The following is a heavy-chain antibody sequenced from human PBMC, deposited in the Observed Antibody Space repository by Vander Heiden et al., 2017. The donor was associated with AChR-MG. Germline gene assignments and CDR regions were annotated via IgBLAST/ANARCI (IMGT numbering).Heavy chain of an antibody. Sequence: EVQLLESGGGLVQPGGSLRLSCAASGFSFISYAMSWVRQAPGKGLEWVSGISSSGGDTPYADSVKGRFTISRDNSKNTLYLQMNSLRAEDTAVYYCAKKNPGVAPFDYWGQGTLVTVSS. D-gene: IGHD3-3*01. CDR2: ISSSGGDT. CDR1: GFSFISYA. CDR3: AKKNPGVAPFDY. J-gene: IGHJ4*02. V-gene: IGHV3-23*01.